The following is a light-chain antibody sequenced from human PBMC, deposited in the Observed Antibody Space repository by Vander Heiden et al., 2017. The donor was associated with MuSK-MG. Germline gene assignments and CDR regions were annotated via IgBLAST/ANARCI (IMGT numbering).Light chain of an antibody. CDR3: QQSHSTPLT. CDR2: AAS. CDR1: QLIISY. V-gene: IGKV1-39*01. Sequence: IQMPQSPPSLSASVGDRVTITCRSSQLIISYLPWYQPKPGKAPKLLIYAASSLQIGVPSRFSGSGSGTDVSLTISSLQPEDFATYYCQQSHSTPLTFGQGTKVEIK. J-gene: IGKJ1*01.